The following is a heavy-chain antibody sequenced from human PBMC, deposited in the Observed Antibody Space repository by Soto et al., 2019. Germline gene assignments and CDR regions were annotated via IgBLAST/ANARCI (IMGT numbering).Heavy chain of an antibody. CDR3: ARVPLNGVTYYDFWSGYPDAFDI. J-gene: IGHJ3*02. CDR2: ISSSSSYI. D-gene: IGHD3-3*01. V-gene: IGHV3-21*01. Sequence: PGGSLRLSCAASGFTFSSYSMNWVRQAPGKGLEWASSISSSSSYIYYADSVKGRFTISRDNAKNSLYLQMNSLRAEDTAVYYCARVPLNGVTYYDFWSGYPDAFDIWGQGTMVTVSS. CDR1: GFTFSSYS.